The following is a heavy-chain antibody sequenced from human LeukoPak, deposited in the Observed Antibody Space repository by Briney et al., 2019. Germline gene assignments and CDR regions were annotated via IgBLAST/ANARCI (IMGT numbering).Heavy chain of an antibody. CDR3: TTEDIYGYDAFDI. CDR2: IKSKTDGGTT. V-gene: IGHV3-15*01. CDR1: GSTFSNAW. J-gene: IGHJ3*02. D-gene: IGHD4-17*01. Sequence: GGSLRLSCAASGSTFSNAWMSWVRQAPGKGLEWVGRIKSKTDGGTTDYAAPVKGRFTISRDDSKNTLYLQMNSLKTEDTAVYYCTTEDIYGYDAFDIWGQGTMVTVSS.